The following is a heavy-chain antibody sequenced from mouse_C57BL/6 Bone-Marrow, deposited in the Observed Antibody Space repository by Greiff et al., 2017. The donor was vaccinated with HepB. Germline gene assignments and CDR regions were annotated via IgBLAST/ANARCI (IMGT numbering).Heavy chain of an antibody. J-gene: IGHJ1*03. CDR3: ARYPGSSYWYFDV. D-gene: IGHD1-1*01. CDR1: GYTFTSYT. Sequence: VQLQQSGAELARPGASVKMSCKASGYTFTSYTMHWVKQRPGQGLEWIGYINHSSGYTKYNQKFKDKATLTADKSSSTAYMQLSSLTSEDSAVYYCARYPGSSYWYFDVWGTGTTVTVSS. V-gene: IGHV1-4*01. CDR2: INHSSGYT.